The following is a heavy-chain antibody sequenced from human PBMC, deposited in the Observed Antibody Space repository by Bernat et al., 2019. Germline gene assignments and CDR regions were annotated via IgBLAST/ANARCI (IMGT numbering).Heavy chain of an antibody. Sequence: EVQLLESGGGLVKPGGSLRLSCAASGFTFIDAWMNWVRQAPGKGLEFIGRIKSKADGGTTDYAAPVKGRFTISRDDSHNMVYLQRNDLKTDDTALYNCTTKQTPCECNGENCYDSWGQGALVTVSS. CDR3: TTKQTPCECNGENCYDS. J-gene: IGHJ4*02. CDR1: GFTFIDAW. D-gene: IGHD2-8*01. V-gene: IGHV3-15*01. CDR2: IKSKADGGTT.